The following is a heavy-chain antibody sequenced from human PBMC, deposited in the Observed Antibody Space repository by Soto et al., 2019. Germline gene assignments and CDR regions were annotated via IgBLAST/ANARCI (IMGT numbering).Heavy chain of an antibody. D-gene: IGHD2-2*01. CDR1: GFTFRNYA. Sequence: GGSLRLSCAASGFTFRNYAMSWARQAPGKGLEWVSGIGGSGGDTSYSDSVKGRFIISRDNSKNTLYLQMNSLRAEDTAVYYCAKEGQSRTFQFDDWGQGPLVTVSS. CDR2: IGGSGGDT. J-gene: IGHJ4*02. CDR3: AKEGQSRTFQFDD. V-gene: IGHV3-23*01.